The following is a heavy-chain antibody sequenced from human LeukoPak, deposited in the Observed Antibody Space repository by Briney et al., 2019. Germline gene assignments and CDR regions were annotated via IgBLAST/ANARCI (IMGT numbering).Heavy chain of an antibody. CDR2: IYSGGST. CDR3: ARDKAVAGSYYYYGMDV. V-gene: IGHV3-66*01. D-gene: IGHD6-19*01. CDR1: GFTVSSNY. J-gene: IGHJ6*02. Sequence: GGSLRLSCAASGFTVSSNYMSWVRQAPGKGLEGVSVIYSGGSTYYADSVKGRFTISRDNSKNTLYLQMNSLRAEDTAVYYCARDKAVAGSYYYYGMDVWGQGTTVTVSS.